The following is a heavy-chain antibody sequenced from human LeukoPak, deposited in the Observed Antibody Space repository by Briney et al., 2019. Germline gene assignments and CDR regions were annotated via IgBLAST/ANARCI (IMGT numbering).Heavy chain of an antibody. CDR3: ARGRYFDRYYFDY. J-gene: IGHJ4*02. CDR1: GFTFSSYA. D-gene: IGHD3-9*01. V-gene: IGHV3-30*04. CDR2: ISYDGSNK. Sequence: GGSLRLSCAASGFTFSSYAMHWVRQAPGKGLEWVAVISYDGSNKYYADSVKGRFTISRDNSKNTLYLQMNSLRAEDTAVYYCARGRYFDRYYFDYGGQGTLVTVSS.